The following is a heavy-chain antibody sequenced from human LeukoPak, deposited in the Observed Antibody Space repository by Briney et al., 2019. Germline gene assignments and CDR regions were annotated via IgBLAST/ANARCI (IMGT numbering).Heavy chain of an antibody. V-gene: IGHV3-23*01. CDR2: ISDSGGST. D-gene: IGHD2-15*01. CDR3: AKVGVDCSGGSCYPVYYGMDV. J-gene: IGHJ6*02. CDR1: GITLSNYG. Sequence: GGSLRLSCAVSGITLSNYGMSWVRQAPGKGLEWVAGISDSGGSTNYADSVKGRFTISRDSAKNTLYLQMNSLRAEDTAVYYCAKVGVDCSGGSCYPVYYGMDVWGQGTTVTVSS.